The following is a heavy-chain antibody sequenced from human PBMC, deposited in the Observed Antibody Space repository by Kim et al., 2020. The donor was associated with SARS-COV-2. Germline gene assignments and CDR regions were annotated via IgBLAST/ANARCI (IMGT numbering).Heavy chain of an antibody. CDR1: GYTFTSYD. V-gene: IGHV1-8*01. D-gene: IGHD5-18*01. CDR2: MNPNSGNT. CDR3: ARGRGYSALYYYYYGMDV. J-gene: IGHJ6*02. Sequence: ASVKVSCKASGYTFTSYDINWVRQATGQGLEWMGWMNPNSGNTGYAQKFQGRVTMTRNTSISTAYMELSSLRSEDTAVYYCARGRGYSALYYYYYGMDVWGQGTTVTVSS.